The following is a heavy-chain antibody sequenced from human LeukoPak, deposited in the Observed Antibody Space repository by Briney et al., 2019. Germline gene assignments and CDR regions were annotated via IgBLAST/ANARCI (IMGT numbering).Heavy chain of an antibody. D-gene: IGHD6-6*01. V-gene: IGHV4-4*09. J-gene: IGHJ4*02. Sequence: PSETLSLTCAVSGASFTSYHWTWIRQPPGKGLEWIGDNYPGGTIRYNPSLESRVTISVDTSKNQFSLMLNSVTAADTAVYYCARHVAHSSKMDSWGRGTLVTASS. CDR3: ARHVAHSSKMDS. CDR2: NYPGGTI. CDR1: GASFTSYH.